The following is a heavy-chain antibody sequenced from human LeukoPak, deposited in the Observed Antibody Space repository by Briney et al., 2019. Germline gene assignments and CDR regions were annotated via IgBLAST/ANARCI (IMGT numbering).Heavy chain of an antibody. V-gene: IGHV1-69*13. CDR1: GGTFISYA. J-gene: IGHJ4*02. Sequence: SVKVACKASGGTFISYAISWLRQAPGQGLEWMGGIIPIFGTANYAQKFQGRVTITADESTSTAYMELSSLRSEDTAVYYCASVVGYSYGFDYWGQGTLVTVSS. D-gene: IGHD5-18*01. CDR2: IIPIFGTA. CDR3: ASVVGYSYGFDY.